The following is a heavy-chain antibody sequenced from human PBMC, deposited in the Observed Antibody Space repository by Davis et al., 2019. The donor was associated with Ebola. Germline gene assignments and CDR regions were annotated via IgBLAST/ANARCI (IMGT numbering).Heavy chain of an antibody. J-gene: IGHJ4*02. CDR3: ARGGGGGSYY. D-gene: IGHD1-26*01. V-gene: IGHV4-30-2*01. CDR2: IDHGGST. CDR1: GASISSGGNS. Sequence: SETLSLTCAVSGASISSGGNSWTWIRQPPGKGLEWIGYIDHGGSTFYNPSLRSRVSILVDRSRNQFSLNLSSVTAADTAVYYCARGGGGGSYYWGQGTLVTVSS.